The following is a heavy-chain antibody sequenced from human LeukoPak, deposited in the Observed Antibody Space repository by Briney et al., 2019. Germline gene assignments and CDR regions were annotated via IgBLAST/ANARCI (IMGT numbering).Heavy chain of an antibody. D-gene: IGHD3-10*01. V-gene: IGHV4-39*01. CDR1: GDSINSRNFY. CDR2: IYYSGST. Sequence: SETLSLTCLVSGDSINSRNFYWGWMRQLPGKGLKWIGSIYYSGSTYYNPSLKSRVTISVDTSKNQFSLKLNSVTAADTAVYYCARNRYYYGSGNYGVPNWFDPWGQGTLVTVSS. CDR3: ARNRYYYGSGNYGVPNWFDP. J-gene: IGHJ5*02.